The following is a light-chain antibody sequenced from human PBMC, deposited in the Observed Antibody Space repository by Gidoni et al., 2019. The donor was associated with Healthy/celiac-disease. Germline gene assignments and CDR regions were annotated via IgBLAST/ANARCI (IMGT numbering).Light chain of an antibody. V-gene: IGKV3D-15*01. Sequence: EIVMTQSPATLSVSPGERATLTCSASQSVSSNFAWYQQKPGQAPRHRLYGASIRATGMPARFSVRGCGTEFTLTISSLRSEKFAVYICQRYNNWPPITFGQGTRVEIK. J-gene: IGKJ5*01. CDR3: QRYNNWPPIT. CDR2: GAS. CDR1: QSVSSN.